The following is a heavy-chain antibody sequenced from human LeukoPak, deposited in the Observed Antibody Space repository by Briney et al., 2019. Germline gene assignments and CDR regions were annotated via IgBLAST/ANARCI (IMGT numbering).Heavy chain of an antibody. Sequence: GASVKVSCKASGYTFTGYYMHWVRQAPGQGLEWMGWINPNSGGTNYAQKFQGRVTMTRDTSISTAYMELSRLRSDDTAVYYCARGGGHYDILTGYYPHWYFDLWGRGTLVTVSS. CDR3: ARGGGHYDILTGYYPHWYFDL. V-gene: IGHV1-2*02. J-gene: IGHJ2*01. CDR2: INPNSGGT. CDR1: GYTFTGYY. D-gene: IGHD3-9*01.